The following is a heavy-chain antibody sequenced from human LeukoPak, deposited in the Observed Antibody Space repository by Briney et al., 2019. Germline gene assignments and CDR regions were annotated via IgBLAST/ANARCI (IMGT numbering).Heavy chain of an antibody. J-gene: IGHJ4*02. D-gene: IGHD3-22*01. V-gene: IGHV3-33*06. CDR1: GFTFSRYG. Sequence: GGSLRLSCAASGFTFSRYGMHWVRQAPGKGLEWVAVIWYDGSNEYYADSVKGRFTIFRDNSKNTLHLQMNSLRAEDTAVYYCAKEPHYYYDSSGYYDYWGQGTLVTVSS. CDR2: IWYDGSNE. CDR3: AKEPHYYYDSSGYYDY.